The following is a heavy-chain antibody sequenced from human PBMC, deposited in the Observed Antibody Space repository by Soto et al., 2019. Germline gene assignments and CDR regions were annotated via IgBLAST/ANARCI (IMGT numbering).Heavy chain of an antibody. J-gene: IGHJ6*02. D-gene: IGHD3-10*01. CDR1: GFTFSSYG. V-gene: IGHV3-30*18. CDR2: ISYDGSNK. CDR3: AKEGGYYGSGIYSVGENYYGMDV. Sequence: QVQLVESGGGVVQPGRSLRLSCAASGFTFSSYGMHWVRQAPGKGLEWVAVISYDGSNKYYAESVKGRFTISRDNSKNTLYVKMNSLRAEDTAVYHCAKEGGYYGSGIYSVGENYYGMDVWGQGTTVTVSS.